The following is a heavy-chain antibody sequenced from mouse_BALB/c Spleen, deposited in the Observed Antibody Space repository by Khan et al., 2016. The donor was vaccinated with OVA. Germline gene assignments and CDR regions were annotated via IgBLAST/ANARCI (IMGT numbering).Heavy chain of an antibody. CDR1: GYTFTSYW. Sequence: VQLQESGAELAKPGASVKMSCKASGYTFTSYWMHWVQQRPGQGLEWIGYINPSTGYTEYNQRFKDKATLTADKSSSTAYMQLSSLTSEESAVYYCANQGSSSAWLTYWGQGTLVTVSA. CDR2: INPSTGYT. J-gene: IGHJ3*01. D-gene: IGHD1-1*01. CDR3: ANQGSSSAWLTY. V-gene: IGHV1-7*01.